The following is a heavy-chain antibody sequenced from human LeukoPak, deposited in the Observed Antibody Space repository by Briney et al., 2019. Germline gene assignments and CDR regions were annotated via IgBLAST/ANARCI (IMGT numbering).Heavy chain of an antibody. V-gene: IGHV3-21*01. D-gene: IGHD6-19*01. J-gene: IGHJ4*02. CDR1: GFTFSFYS. Sequence: PGGSLRLSCAASGFTFSFYSMNWVCQAPGKGLEWVSSISHSSNYIFYADSVKGRFTISRDNAKNSLYLQMNSLRAEDTAVYYCARALDSSGYVSGYWGQGTLVTVSS. CDR3: ARALDSSGYVSGY. CDR2: ISHSSNYI.